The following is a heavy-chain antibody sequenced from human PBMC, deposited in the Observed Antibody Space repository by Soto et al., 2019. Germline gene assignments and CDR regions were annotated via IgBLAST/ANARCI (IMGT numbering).Heavy chain of an antibody. CDR3: ARDRGPYDFWSWSYYYGMDV. V-gene: IGHV4-30-4*01. CDR2: IYYSGST. J-gene: IGHJ6*02. CDR1: GGSISSGDYY. Sequence: SETLSLTCTVSGGSISSGDYYWSWIRQPPGKGLEWIGYIYYSGSTYYNPSLKSRVTISVDTSKNQFSLKLSSVTAADTAVYYCARDRGPYDFWSWSYYYGMDVWGQGTTVTVS. D-gene: IGHD3-3*01.